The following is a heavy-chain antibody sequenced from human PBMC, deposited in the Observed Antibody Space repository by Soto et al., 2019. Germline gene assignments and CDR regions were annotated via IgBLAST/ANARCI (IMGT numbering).Heavy chain of an antibody. V-gene: IGHV3-64D*06. CDR3: VKDGVTDTAMVRDNYYYYGMDV. D-gene: IGHD5-18*01. CDR1: GFTFSSYA. J-gene: IGHJ6*02. Sequence: SVGSLRLSCSASGFTFSSYAMHWVRQAPGKGLEYVSAISSNGGSTYYADSVKGRFTISRDNSKNTLYLQMSSLRAEDTAVYYCVKDGVTDTAMVRDNYYYYGMDVWGQGTLVTVSS. CDR2: ISSNGGST.